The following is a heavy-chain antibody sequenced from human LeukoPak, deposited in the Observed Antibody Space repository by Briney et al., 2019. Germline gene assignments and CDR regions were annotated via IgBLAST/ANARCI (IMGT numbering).Heavy chain of an antibody. D-gene: IGHD2/OR15-2a*01. CDR2: IYSGGST. J-gene: IGHJ4*02. CDR1: GFTVSSNY. Sequence: GGSLRLSCAACGFTVSSNYMSWVRQAPGKGLEWVSVIYSGGSTYYADSVKGRFTISRDNSKNTLYLQMNSLRAEDTAVYYCARSNSFAMGYWGQGTLVTVSS. CDR3: ARSNSFAMGY. V-gene: IGHV3-53*01.